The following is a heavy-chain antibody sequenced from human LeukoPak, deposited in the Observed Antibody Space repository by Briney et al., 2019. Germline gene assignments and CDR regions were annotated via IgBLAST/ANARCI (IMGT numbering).Heavy chain of an antibody. CDR2: ISYDGSNK. D-gene: IGHD6-19*01. CDR1: GFTFSSYG. Sequence: GGSLRLSCAASGFTFSSYGMHWVRQAPGKGLEWVAVISYDGSNKYYADSVKGRFTISRDNSKNTLYLQMNSLRAEDTAVYYCARILDSAWGELGYWGQGTLVTVSS. CDR3: ARILDSAWGELGY. V-gene: IGHV3-30*03. J-gene: IGHJ4*02.